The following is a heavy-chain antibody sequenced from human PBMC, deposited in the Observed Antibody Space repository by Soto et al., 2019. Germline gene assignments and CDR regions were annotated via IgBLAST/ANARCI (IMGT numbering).Heavy chain of an antibody. J-gene: IGHJ4*02. V-gene: IGHV1-18*01. CDR3: ARDRGATASRELAH. Sequence: QVQLVQSGPEVKKPGASVKISCKTSNYAFTSFALTWVRQAPGQGLEWMGWNSAYNGDIKYAQKVQGRVTMTTDTXXTTAYRELMSLRSDDTAVYYCARDRGATASRELAHWGQGTLLIVSS. CDR1: NYAFTSFA. CDR2: NSAYNGDI. D-gene: IGHD3-10*01.